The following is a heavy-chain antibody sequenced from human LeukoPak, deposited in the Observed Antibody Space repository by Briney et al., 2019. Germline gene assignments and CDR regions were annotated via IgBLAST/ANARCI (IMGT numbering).Heavy chain of an antibody. V-gene: IGHV3-11*05. J-gene: IGHJ4*02. CDR1: GFSFSDHY. D-gene: IGHD3-22*01. CDR3: ARGGGYSPFDY. Sequence: GGSLRLSCAASGFSFSDHYMNWIRQAPGKGLEWVSYINSGSTYTKYADPVKGRFTISRDNAKNSVYLQMNSLRGEDTAVYYCARGGGYSPFDYWGQGTLVTVSS. CDR2: INSGSTYT.